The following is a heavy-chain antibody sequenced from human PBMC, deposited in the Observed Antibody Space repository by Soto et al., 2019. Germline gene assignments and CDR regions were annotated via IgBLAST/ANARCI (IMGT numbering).Heavy chain of an antibody. V-gene: IGHV3-33*01. CDR2: IWYDGSKK. J-gene: IGHJ1*01. Sequence: QVQLVESGGGVVQPGGSLRLSCAASGFTFSSYGMHWVRQAPGKGLEWVAVIWYDGSKKYYVDSVKGRFTISRDNSKNTLYLQMDSLRAEDTAVYYCALGCGGDCYRYFQHWGQGTLVTVSS. D-gene: IGHD2-21*02. CDR3: ALGCGGDCYRYFQH. CDR1: GFTFSSYG.